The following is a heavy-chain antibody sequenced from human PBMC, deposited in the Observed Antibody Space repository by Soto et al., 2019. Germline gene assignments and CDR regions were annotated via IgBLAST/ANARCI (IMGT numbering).Heavy chain of an antibody. J-gene: IGHJ6*02. CDR3: ARDVPGYCTSTSCFYGLDV. Sequence: SETLSLTCTVSGGSIRGYSWSWIRQSPGKGLEYIGYISNSGSTNYNPSLKTRLTISVDTSKNQFSLKLRSLTAADTAVYYCARDVPGYCTSTSCFYGLDVWGQGTTVTVSS. CDR1: GGSIRGYS. CDR2: ISNSGST. D-gene: IGHD2-2*01. V-gene: IGHV4-59*01.